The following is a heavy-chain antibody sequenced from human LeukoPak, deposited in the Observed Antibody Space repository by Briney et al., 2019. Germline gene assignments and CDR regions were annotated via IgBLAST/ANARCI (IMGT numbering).Heavy chain of an antibody. CDR2: INTNTGNP. Sequence: ASVKVSCKASGYTFTSYAMNWVRQAPGQGLGWMGWINTNTGNPTYAQGFTGRFVFSLDTSVSTAYLQISSLKAEDTAVYYCATLPLKTTVVTPDYWGQGTLVTVSS. CDR3: ATLPLKTTVVTPDY. V-gene: IGHV7-4-1*02. J-gene: IGHJ4*02. D-gene: IGHD4-23*01. CDR1: GYTFTSYA.